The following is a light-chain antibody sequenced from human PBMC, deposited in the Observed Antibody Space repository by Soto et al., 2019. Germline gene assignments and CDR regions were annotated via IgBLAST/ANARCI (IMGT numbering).Light chain of an antibody. CDR3: QQYGSSPSIT. Sequence: EIVLTQSPGTLSLSPGERATLSCRASQSVSSSYLAWYQQKPGQTPRLLIYGASSRATGIPDRFSGSRSGTDFTLTISRLEPEDFAVYYCQQYGSSPSITFGQGTRLEIK. V-gene: IGKV3-20*01. J-gene: IGKJ5*01. CDR1: QSVSSSY. CDR2: GAS.